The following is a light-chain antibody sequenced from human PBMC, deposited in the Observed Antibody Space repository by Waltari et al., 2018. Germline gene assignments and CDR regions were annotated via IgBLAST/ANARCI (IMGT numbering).Light chain of an antibody. Sequence: EIVMTQSPATLSVSPGERATLSCRASQSVSSNLAWYQQKPGQAPRLLIYVAYTRPTGIPARFSGSGSGTEFTLTISSLQSEDFAVYYCQQYNNWPPWTFGQGTKVEIK. J-gene: IGKJ1*01. CDR3: QQYNNWPPWT. CDR2: VAY. CDR1: QSVSSN. V-gene: IGKV3-15*01.